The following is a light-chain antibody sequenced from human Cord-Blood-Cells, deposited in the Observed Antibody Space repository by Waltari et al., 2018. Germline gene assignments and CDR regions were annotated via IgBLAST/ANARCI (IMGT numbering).Light chain of an antibody. CDR2: EGS. V-gene: IGLV2-23*01. CDR1: SSDFGSYNL. Sequence: QSALTQPASVSGSPGQSITISCTGTSSDFGSYNLVSWYQQHPGKAPKLMIYEGSKRPSGVSNRFSGSKSGNTAYLTISGLQAEDEADYYCCSYAGSSTPVVFGGGTKLTVL. J-gene: IGLJ2*01. CDR3: CSYAGSSTPVV.